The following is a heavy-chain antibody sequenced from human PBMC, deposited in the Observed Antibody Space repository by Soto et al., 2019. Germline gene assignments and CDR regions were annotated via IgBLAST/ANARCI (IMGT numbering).Heavy chain of an antibody. D-gene: IGHD2-2*01. Sequence: NPSETLSLTCTVSGGSISSYYWSWIRQPPGKGLEWIGYIYYSGSTNYNPSLKSRLTISVDTSKNQFSLKLSSVTAADTAVYYCARDREVPYRGYWFDPWGQGTLVTVSS. V-gene: IGHV4-59*01. CDR3: ARDREVPYRGYWFDP. CDR2: IYYSGST. CDR1: GGSISSYY. J-gene: IGHJ5*02.